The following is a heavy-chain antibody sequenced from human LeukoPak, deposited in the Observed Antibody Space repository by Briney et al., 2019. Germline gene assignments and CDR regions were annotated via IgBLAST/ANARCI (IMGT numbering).Heavy chain of an antibody. CDR3: ASSYSSSWYSEAGNWFDP. CDR2: IRITGAST. V-gene: IGHV3-23*01. D-gene: IGHD6-13*01. CDR1: GFTFSSYA. Sequence: PGGSLRLSCAASGFTFSSYAMSWVRQAPGKGLEWVSTIRITGASTYYAGSVKGRFTISRDNSNNMLYLQITSLRAEDTAVYYCASSYSSSWYSEAGNWFDPWGQGTLVTVSS. J-gene: IGHJ5*02.